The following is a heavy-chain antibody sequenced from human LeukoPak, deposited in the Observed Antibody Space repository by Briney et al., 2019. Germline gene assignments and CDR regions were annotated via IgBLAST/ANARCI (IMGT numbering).Heavy chain of an antibody. D-gene: IGHD3-3*01. Sequence: ASVKVSCKASGYTFTSYGISWVRQAPGQGLEWMGWISAYNGNTNYAQKLQGRVTMTTDTSTSTAYMELRSLRSDDTAVYYCAITTTYYDFWSGYQPHWFDPWAREPWSPSPQ. V-gene: IGHV1-18*01. CDR3: AITTTYYDFWSGYQPHWFDP. J-gene: IGHJ5*02. CDR2: ISAYNGNT. CDR1: GYTFTSYG.